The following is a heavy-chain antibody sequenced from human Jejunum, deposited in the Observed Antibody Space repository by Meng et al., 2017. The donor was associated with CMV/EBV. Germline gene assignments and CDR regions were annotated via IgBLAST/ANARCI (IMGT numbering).Heavy chain of an antibody. Sequence: ASGFTFSSYAMHWVRQAPGKGLEWVAVISYDGSNKYYADSVKGRFTISRDNSKNTLYLQMNSLRAEDTAVCYCARDETTVVTLGYWGQGTLVTVSS. CDR2: ISYDGSNK. V-gene: IGHV3-30-3*01. D-gene: IGHD4-23*01. J-gene: IGHJ4*02. CDR3: ARDETTVVTLGY. CDR1: GFTFSSYA.